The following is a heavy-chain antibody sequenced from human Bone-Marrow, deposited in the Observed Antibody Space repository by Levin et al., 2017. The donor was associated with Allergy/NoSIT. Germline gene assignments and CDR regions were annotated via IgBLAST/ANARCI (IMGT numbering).Heavy chain of an antibody. Sequence: SETLSLTCSVSGGSLDSGSYLWTWIRQPPGKRLEWIGHAFYSGRTNYNSSLKSRVAISVDTSNNHFSLRLSSVTAADTAVYYCARFRLGAAATLFGSWGLGTLVAVSA. V-gene: IGHV4-61*03. CDR3: ARFRLGAAATLFGS. CDR1: GGSLDSGSYL. D-gene: IGHD6-13*01. J-gene: IGHJ4*02. CDR2: AFYSGRT.